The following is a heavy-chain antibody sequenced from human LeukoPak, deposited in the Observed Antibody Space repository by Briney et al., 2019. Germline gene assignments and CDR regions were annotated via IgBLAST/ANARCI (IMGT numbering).Heavy chain of an antibody. D-gene: IGHD3-22*01. CDR2: IYYSGST. Sequence: PSETLSLTCTVSGXSISSYYWSWIRQPPGKGLEWIGYIYYSGSTNYNPSLKSRVTISVDTSKNQFSLKLSSVTAADTAVYYCARDYDSSGYYWGAFDIWGQGTIVTVSS. V-gene: IGHV4-59*01. J-gene: IGHJ3*02. CDR3: ARDYDSSGYYWGAFDI. CDR1: GXSISSYY.